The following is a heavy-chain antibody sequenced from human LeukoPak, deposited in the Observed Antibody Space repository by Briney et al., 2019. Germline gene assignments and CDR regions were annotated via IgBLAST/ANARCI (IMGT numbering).Heavy chain of an antibody. CDR3: ARRCYGSSGFDY. CDR2: ISGSGGST. CDR1: GFTFTTYA. D-gene: IGHD3-22*01. J-gene: IGHJ4*02. V-gene: IGHV3-23*01. Sequence: GGSLRLSCAASGFTFTTYAMSWVRQAPGKGLEWVSAISGSGGSTYYADSVKGRFTISRDNSKNTLYLQMNSLRAEDTAVYYCARRCYGSSGFDYWGQGTLVTVSS.